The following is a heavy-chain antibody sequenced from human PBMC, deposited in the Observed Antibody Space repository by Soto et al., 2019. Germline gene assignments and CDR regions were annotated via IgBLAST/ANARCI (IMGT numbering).Heavy chain of an antibody. J-gene: IGHJ5*02. V-gene: IGHV4-4*07. Sequence: SETLSLNCNVSVGSISKFYWAWIRKTAGNGLEWMGRVYATGTTDYNPSLRSRVAMSVDISKKTFSLRLRSVTGADSGVYYCVRDGSKSLRDWFDPWGQGILVTVSS. CDR3: VRDGSKSLRDWFDP. CDR2: VYATGTT. CDR1: VGSISKFY.